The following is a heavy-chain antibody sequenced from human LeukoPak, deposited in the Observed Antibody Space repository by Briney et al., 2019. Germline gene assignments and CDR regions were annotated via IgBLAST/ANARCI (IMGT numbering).Heavy chain of an antibody. CDR3: ARQRFTMRAYAGNWFDP. CDR1: GYSFTNYW. V-gene: IGHV5-51*01. J-gene: IGHJ5*02. CDR2: IYPGDSDT. D-gene: IGHD3-10*01. Sequence: GESLKISCKGSGYSFTNYWIGWVRQMPGKGLEWMGIIYPGDSDTRYNPSFQDQVTISADKSISTAYLQWSSLKASDTAMYYCARQRFTMRAYAGNWFDPWGQGTLVTVSS.